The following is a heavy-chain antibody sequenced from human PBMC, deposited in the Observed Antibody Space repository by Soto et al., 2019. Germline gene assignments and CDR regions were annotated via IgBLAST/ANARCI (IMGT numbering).Heavy chain of an antibody. CDR2: INSDGSST. V-gene: IGHV3-74*01. J-gene: IGHJ4*02. CDR1: GFTFSSYW. Sequence: GGSLRLSCAASGFTFSSYWMHWVRQAPGKGLVWVSRINSDGSSTSYADSVKGRFTISRDNAKNTLYLQMNSLRAEDTAVYYCARVNPHYDFWSGYQDSEQHFDYWGQGTLVTVSS. D-gene: IGHD3-3*01. CDR3: ARVNPHYDFWSGYQDSEQHFDY.